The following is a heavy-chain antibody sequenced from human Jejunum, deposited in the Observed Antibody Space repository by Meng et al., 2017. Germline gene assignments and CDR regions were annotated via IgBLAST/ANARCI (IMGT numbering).Heavy chain of an antibody. J-gene: IGHJ4*02. CDR3: SKDRKSATYNGRWF. CDR1: GFTFSSYD. V-gene: IGHV3-23*01. Sequence: WGSLRLSCAASGFTFSSYDLSWVRQPPGKGLEWVSHIIGAKTYYADPEKGRFTSSRDKSKNTLYNQMNNMRDEDTAVYSCSKDRKSATYNGRWFWGPGPLVTVSS. CDR2: IIGAKT. D-gene: IGHD3-10*01.